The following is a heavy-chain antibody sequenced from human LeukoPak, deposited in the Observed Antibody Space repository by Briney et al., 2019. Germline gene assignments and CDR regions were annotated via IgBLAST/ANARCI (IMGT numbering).Heavy chain of an antibody. V-gene: IGHV3-30-3*01. CDR3: ARRGYSGYDDYDY. Sequence: AGGSLRLSCAASGFTFSSYAMHWVRQAPGKGLEWVAVISYDGSNKYYADSVKGRFTISRDNSKNTLYLQMNSLRAEDTAVYYCARRGYSGYDDYDYWGQGTLVTVSS. D-gene: IGHD5-12*01. CDR2: ISYDGSNK. J-gene: IGHJ4*02. CDR1: GFTFSSYA.